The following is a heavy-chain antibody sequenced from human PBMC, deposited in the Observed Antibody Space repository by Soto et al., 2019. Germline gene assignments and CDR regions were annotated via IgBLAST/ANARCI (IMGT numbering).Heavy chain of an antibody. D-gene: IGHD4-17*01. CDR3: ARHPPYGDFDFDY. CDR2: IYYSGST. J-gene: IGHJ4*02. V-gene: IGHV4-39*01. Sequence: SETLSLTCTVSGGSISSSSYYWGWIRQPPGKGLEWIGSIYYSGSTYYNPSLKSRVTISGDTSKNQFSLKLSSVTAADTAVYYCARHPPYGDFDFDYWGQGTLVTVSS. CDR1: GGSISSSSYY.